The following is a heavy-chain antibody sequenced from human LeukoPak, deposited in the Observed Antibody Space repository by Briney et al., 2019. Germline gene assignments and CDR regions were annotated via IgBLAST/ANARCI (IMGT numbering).Heavy chain of an antibody. CDR3: ARVHCTTNMCYFLNQHYYTMDV. Sequence: LAGGSLRLSCAASGFTFETYRMSWVRQAPGKGLEWVANINRDGSEKNAVDSVKGRFTISRDNAKNSLSLQMNSLRVEDTAVYYCARVHCTTNMCYFLNQHYYTMDVWGQGTTVIVSS. V-gene: IGHV3-7*01. D-gene: IGHD2-8*01. CDR2: INRDGSEK. CDR1: GFTFETYR. J-gene: IGHJ6*02.